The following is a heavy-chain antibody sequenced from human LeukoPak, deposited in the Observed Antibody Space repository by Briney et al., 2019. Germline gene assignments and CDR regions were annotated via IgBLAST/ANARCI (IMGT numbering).Heavy chain of an antibody. D-gene: IGHD3-22*01. Sequence: SETLSLTCAVYGGSFSCYYWSWIRQPPGKGLEWIGEINHSGSSNYNPSLKSRVTISVDTSKNQFSLKLSSVTAADTAVYYCARGGDSSGYYLLDAFDIWGQGTMVTVSS. CDR1: GGSFSCYY. J-gene: IGHJ3*02. CDR2: INHSGSS. CDR3: ARGGDSSGYYLLDAFDI. V-gene: IGHV4-34*01.